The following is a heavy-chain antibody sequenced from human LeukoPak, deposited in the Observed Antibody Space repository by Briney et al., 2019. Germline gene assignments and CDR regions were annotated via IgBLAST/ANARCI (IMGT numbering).Heavy chain of an antibody. Sequence: GGSLRLSCAAPGFTFRGNWMHWVRQAPGKGLVWVSRIKSDGSSTSYADSVKGRFTISRDNAKNTLYLQMNSLRAEDTAVYYCARDDWFSYWGQGTLVTVSS. CDR1: GFTFRGNW. D-gene: IGHD3-9*01. J-gene: IGHJ4*02. CDR3: ARDDWFSY. V-gene: IGHV3-74*01. CDR2: IKSDGSST.